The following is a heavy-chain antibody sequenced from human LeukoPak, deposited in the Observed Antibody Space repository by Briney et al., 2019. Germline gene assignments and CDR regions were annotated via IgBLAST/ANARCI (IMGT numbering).Heavy chain of an antibody. CDR2: ISAYNGNR. Sequence: ASVKVSCTASGYTFANYDISWVRQAPGQGLEWMGWISAYNGNRNYAQKYQDRVTMTTDTSTSTAYMELRSLTSDDTAVYYCARRFYSDGHHDSWGQGTLVTVSP. V-gene: IGHV1-18*01. J-gene: IGHJ4*02. D-gene: IGHD3-22*01. CDR3: ARRFYSDGHHDS. CDR1: GYTFANYD.